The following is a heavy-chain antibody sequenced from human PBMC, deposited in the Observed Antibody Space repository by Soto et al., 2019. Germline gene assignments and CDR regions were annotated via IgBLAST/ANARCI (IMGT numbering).Heavy chain of an antibody. CDR2: IIPIFGTA. Sequence: SVKVSFKASGYTSTSYGISWVRQAPGQGLEWMGGIIPIFGTANYAQKFQGRVTITADESTSTAYMELSSLRSEDTAVYYCARGGNSYGYSSSWYGYWGQGTLVTVSS. D-gene: IGHD6-13*01. V-gene: IGHV1-69*13. CDR3: ARGGNSYGYSSSWYGY. J-gene: IGHJ4*02. CDR1: GYTSTSYG.